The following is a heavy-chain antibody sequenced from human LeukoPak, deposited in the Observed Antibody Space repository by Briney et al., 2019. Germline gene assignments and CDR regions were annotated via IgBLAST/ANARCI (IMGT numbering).Heavy chain of an antibody. CDR1: GFTFDDYA. CDR3: ARDKVGALRGWGHDAFDI. Sequence: PGGSLRLSCAASGFTFDDYAMHWVRQAPGKGLEWVSGISWNSGSIGYADSVKGRFTISRDNAKNSLYLQMNSLRAEDTAVYYCARDKVGALRGWGHDAFDIWGQGTMVTVSS. D-gene: IGHD1-26*01. J-gene: IGHJ3*02. CDR2: ISWNSGSI. V-gene: IGHV3-9*01.